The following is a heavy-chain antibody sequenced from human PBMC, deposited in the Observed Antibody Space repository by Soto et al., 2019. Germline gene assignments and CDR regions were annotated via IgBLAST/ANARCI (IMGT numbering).Heavy chain of an antibody. D-gene: IGHD1-1*01. J-gene: IGHJ3*02. CDR1: GGSISXGDYY. Sequence: PSETLSLTCTVSGGSISXGDYYWSWIRQPPGKGLEWIGFVYDSGTKYYNPSLKSRVTISVDTSKNQFSLNLSSVTAADTAVYYCARTTDMKPFDIWGQGTMVTVSS. CDR3: ARTTDMKPFDI. V-gene: IGHV4-30-4*01. CDR2: VYDSGTK.